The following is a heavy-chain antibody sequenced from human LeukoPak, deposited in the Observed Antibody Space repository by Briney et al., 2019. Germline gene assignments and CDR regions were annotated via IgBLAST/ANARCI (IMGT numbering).Heavy chain of an antibody. Sequence: ASVKVSCKVSGKTLSDLSIHWLRQPPGKGLEWLGGSDPEDGERIYAQMFQGRVTMTEDTSIDTAYMELSSLRAEDTAVYYCVAGFTTMAVDYFDYWGQGTLVTVSP. J-gene: IGHJ4*02. CDR2: SDPEDGER. D-gene: IGHD5-18*01. CDR1: GKTLSDLS. V-gene: IGHV1-24*01. CDR3: VAGFTTMAVDYFDY.